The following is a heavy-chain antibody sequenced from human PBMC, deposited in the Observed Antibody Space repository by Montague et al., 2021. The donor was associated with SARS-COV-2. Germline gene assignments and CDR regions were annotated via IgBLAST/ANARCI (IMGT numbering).Heavy chain of an antibody. J-gene: IGHJ6*02. CDR3: ATDMGMTSSGSYWGGMDV. CDR2: FDPEDGET. V-gene: IGHV1-24*01. D-gene: IGHD1-26*01. Sequence: SAKVSFKVSGYPLTELSMHWLRQAPGKGLEWMGGFDPEDGETIYAQKFQGRVTMTEDTSTDTAYMELSSLRSEDTAVYYCATDMGMTSSGSYWGGMDVWGQGTTVTVSS. CDR1: GYPLTELS.